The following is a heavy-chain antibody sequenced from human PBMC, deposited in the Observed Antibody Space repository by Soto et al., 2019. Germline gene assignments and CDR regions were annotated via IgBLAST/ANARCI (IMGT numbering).Heavy chain of an antibody. V-gene: IGHV4-39*01. CDR1: GGSISTSSYF. CDR2: VHYSGSA. D-gene: IGHD3-10*01. Sequence: QLQLQESGPGLVKPSETLSLTCSVSGGSISTSSYFWGWIRQPPGTGLEWVGAVHYSGSANYRSSLRSRFTISVDPSQNQFSLRLSSVTAADTAVYYCARHRWGSGSYSGPLDFWGQGALVTVSS. J-gene: IGHJ4*02. CDR3: ARHRWGSGSYSGPLDF.